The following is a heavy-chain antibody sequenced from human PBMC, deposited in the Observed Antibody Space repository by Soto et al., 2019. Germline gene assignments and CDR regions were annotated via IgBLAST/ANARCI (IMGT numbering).Heavy chain of an antibody. CDR1: GYSFTSYW. Sequence: PGESLKISCNGSGYSFTSYWISWVRQMPGKGLEGMGRIDPSDSYTNYSPSFQGHVTISADKSISTAYLQWSSLKASDTAMYYCARLSHQLYCSSTSCYTGPGYYYGMDVWGQGTTVTVSS. CDR3: ARLSHQLYCSSTSCYTGPGYYYGMDV. D-gene: IGHD2-2*02. J-gene: IGHJ6*02. CDR2: IDPSDSYT. V-gene: IGHV5-10-1*01.